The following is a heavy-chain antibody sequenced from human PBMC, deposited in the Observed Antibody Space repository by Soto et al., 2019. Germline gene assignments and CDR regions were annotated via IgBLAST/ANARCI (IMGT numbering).Heavy chain of an antibody. Sequence: SVKVSCKASGSGFISSGIQWVRQAHGQRLEWIGWIVVASGQTNYAQNFRGRVAITRDTSTATAYIELTGLTSEDTAVYLCSADRPDIGVGWWVWGQGTPVTVSS. J-gene: IGHJ6*02. CDR3: SADRPDIGVGWWV. D-gene: IGHD2-15*01. CDR2: IVVASGQT. V-gene: IGHV1-58*02. CDR1: GSGFISSG.